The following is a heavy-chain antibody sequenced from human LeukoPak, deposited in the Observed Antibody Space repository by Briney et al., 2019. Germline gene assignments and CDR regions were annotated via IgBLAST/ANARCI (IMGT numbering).Heavy chain of an antibody. CDR3: ARVPARRVVTTPTYFDY. CDR2: IYYSGST. D-gene: IGHD2-21*02. V-gene: IGHV4-39*07. J-gene: IGHJ4*02. CDR1: GGSISSSSYY. Sequence: TSETLSLTCTVSGGSISSSSYYWGWIRQPPGKGLEWIGSIYYSGSTYYNPSLKSRVTISVDTSKNQFSLRLSSVTAADTAVYYCARVPARRVVTTPTYFDYWGQGTPVTVSS.